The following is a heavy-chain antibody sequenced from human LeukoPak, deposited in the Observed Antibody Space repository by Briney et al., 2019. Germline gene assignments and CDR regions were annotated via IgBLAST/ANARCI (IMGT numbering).Heavy chain of an antibody. CDR3: ARGRGYCYYFDY. Sequence: PSETLSLTCTVSGDSVSSGSSYWSWIRQPPGEGLQWLGYIYHSGSTNYNPSLKSRVTISVDTSKNQFSLKLSSVTAADTAVYYCARGRGYCYYFDYWGQGTLVTVSS. CDR1: GDSVSSGSSY. CDR2: IYHSGST. V-gene: IGHV4-61*01. J-gene: IGHJ4*02. D-gene: IGHD2-21*01.